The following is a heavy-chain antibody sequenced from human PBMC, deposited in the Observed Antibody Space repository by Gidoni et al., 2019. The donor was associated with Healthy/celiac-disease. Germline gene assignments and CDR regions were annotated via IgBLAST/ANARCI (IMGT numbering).Heavy chain of an antibody. CDR1: GFTFDAYG. D-gene: IGHD3-22*01. J-gene: IGHJ4*02. Sequence: EVQLVESGGGVVRPGGSLRLSCAASGFTFDAYGMSWVRQAPGKGLEWVSGINWNGGSTGYADSVKGRFTISRDNAKNSLYLQMNSLRAEDTALYYCARGRYYDSSGYYPHDYWGQGTLVTVSS. CDR3: ARGRYYDSSGYYPHDY. CDR2: INWNGGST. V-gene: IGHV3-20*04.